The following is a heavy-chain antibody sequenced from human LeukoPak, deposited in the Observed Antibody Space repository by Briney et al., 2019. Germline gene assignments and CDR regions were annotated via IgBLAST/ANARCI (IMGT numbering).Heavy chain of an antibody. Sequence: PSETLSLTCTVSGGSISSYYWSWIRQPPGKGLEWIGYIYYSGSTNYNPSLKSRVTISVDTSKNQFSLKLSSVTAADTAVYYCARGGRAGDDFWSGYRINYCYGMDVWGQGTTVTVSS. V-gene: IGHV4-59*01. D-gene: IGHD3-3*01. CDR2: IYYSGST. J-gene: IGHJ6*02. CDR1: GGSISSYY. CDR3: ARGGRAGDDFWSGYRINYCYGMDV.